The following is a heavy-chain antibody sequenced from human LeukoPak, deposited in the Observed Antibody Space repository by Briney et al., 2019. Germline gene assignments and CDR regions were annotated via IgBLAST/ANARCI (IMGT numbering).Heavy chain of an antibody. CDR3: ARDDYYDSSGYYYPFDY. CDR2: INPNSGGT. J-gene: IGHJ4*02. CDR1: GYTFTGYY. D-gene: IGHD3-22*01. V-gene: IGHV1-2*02. Sequence: GASVKVSCKASGYTFTGYYMHWVRQAPGQGLEWMGWINPNSGGTNYAQKFRGRVTMTRDTSISTAYMELSRLRSDDTAVYYCARDDYYDSSGYYYPFDYWGQGTLVTVSS.